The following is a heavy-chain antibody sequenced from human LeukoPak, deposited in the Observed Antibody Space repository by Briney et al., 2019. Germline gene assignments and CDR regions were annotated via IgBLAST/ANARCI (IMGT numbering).Heavy chain of an antibody. D-gene: IGHD6-19*01. V-gene: IGHV1-18*01. J-gene: IGHJ4*02. CDR2: ISAYNGNT. CDR3: ARLRYSSGWPALDY. CDR1: GGTFSSYA. Sequence: ASVKVSCKASGGTFSSYAISWVRQAPGQGLEWMGWISAYNGNTNYAQKLQGRVTMTTDTSTSTAYMELRSLRSDDTAVYYCARLRYSSGWPALDYWGQGTLVTVSA.